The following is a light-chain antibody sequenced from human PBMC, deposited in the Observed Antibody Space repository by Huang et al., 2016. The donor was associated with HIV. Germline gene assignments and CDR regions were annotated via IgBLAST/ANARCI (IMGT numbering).Light chain of an antibody. V-gene: IGKV3-20*01. J-gene: IGKJ3*01. CDR2: GAS. CDR1: QSISSSS. CDR3: HQYGRPPFT. Sequence: EIVLTQSPGTLSLSPGERATLSCRASQSISSSSLAWYLQKPGQAPTLLIHGASTRATDSPDRFSGSGSGTDFTLTISRLEPEDFAVYYCHQYGRPPFTFGPGTKVDIK.